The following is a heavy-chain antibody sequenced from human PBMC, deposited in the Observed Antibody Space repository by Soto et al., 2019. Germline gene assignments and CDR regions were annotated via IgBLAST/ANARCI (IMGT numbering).Heavy chain of an antibody. D-gene: IGHD2-2*01. J-gene: IGHJ6*03. CDR2: IKQDGSEK. V-gene: IGHV3-7*01. Sequence: GGSLRLSCAASGFTFSSYWMSWVRQAPGKGLEWVANIKQDGSEKYYVDSVKGRFTISRDNAKNSLYLQMNSLRAEDTAVYYCARGRLSYQRAHAGCCYMDVWGKGTTVTVSS. CDR1: GFTFSSYW. CDR3: ARGRLSYQRAHAGCCYMDV.